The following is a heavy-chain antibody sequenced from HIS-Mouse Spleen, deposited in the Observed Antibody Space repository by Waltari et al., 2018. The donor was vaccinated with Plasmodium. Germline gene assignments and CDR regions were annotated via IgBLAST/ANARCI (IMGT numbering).Heavy chain of an antibody. J-gene: IGHJ3*02. CDR3: ARDPPLSITGDLDAFDI. CDR2: ISNSSSYI. Sequence: EVQLVESGGGLVKPGGSLRLSCAASGFTFSSYTMNWVRQGPGKWLELVSSISNSSSYICYADSVKGRFTISRDNAKNSLYLQMNSLRAEDTAVYYCARDPPLSITGDLDAFDIWGQGTMVTVSS. CDR1: GFTFSSYT. D-gene: IGHD7-27*01. V-gene: IGHV3-21*01.